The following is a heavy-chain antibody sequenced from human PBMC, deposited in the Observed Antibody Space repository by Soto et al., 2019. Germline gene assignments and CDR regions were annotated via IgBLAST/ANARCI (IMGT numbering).Heavy chain of an antibody. CDR3: ARGMTTYYYYFMDV. J-gene: IGHJ6*03. V-gene: IGHV1-18*01. CDR2: ISAYNGNA. Sequence: ASVKVSCKASGYTFTSYGISWVRQAPGQGLEWMGWISAYNGNANYAQKLQGRVTMTTDTSTSTAYMELRSLRSDDTAVYYCARGMTTYYYYFMDVWGKGTTVIVSS. CDR1: GYTFTSYG. D-gene: IGHD4-17*01.